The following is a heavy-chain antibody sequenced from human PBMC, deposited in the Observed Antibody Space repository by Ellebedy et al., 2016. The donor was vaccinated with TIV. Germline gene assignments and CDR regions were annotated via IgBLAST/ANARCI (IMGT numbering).Heavy chain of an antibody. V-gene: IGHV4-39*01. CDR1: GGSIRNSTFY. J-gene: IGHJ4*02. Sequence: MPSETLSLTCTVSGGSIRNSTFYWGWIRQPPGKGLEWIGSIFYGGSSSYNPSFKSRLTISIDTAKNQFSLILTSVVAADAAMYFGATQPQYCTGGSCYSPFDYWGQGALVAVSS. CDR2: IFYGGSS. CDR3: ATQPQYCTGGSCYSPFDY. D-gene: IGHD2-15*01.